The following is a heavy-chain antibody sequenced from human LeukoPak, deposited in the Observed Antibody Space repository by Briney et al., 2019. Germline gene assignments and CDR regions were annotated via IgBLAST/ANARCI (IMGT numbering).Heavy chain of an antibody. Sequence: SETLSLTCTASGGSISSSSYNWGWIRQPPGQGLVWIGSIYYSGSTYYNPSLKSRVAISVDTSKNQFPLKLSTVTAADTAVYYCATQPAIAAASDYWVLGTLVTVSS. D-gene: IGHD6-25*01. CDR3: ATQPAIAAASDY. V-gene: IGHV4-39*01. J-gene: IGHJ4*02. CDR2: IYYSGST. CDR1: GGSISSSSYN.